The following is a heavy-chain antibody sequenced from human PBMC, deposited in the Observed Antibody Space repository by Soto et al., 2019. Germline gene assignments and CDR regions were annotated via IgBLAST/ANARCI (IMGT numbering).Heavy chain of an antibody. V-gene: IGHV3-21*01. CDR1: GFTFSSYS. CDR2: ISSSSSYI. D-gene: IGHD2-15*01. Sequence: GGSLRLSCAASGFTFSSYSMNWVRQAPGKGLEWVSSISSSSSYIYYADTVKGRFTISRDNAKNSLYLQMNSLRAEDTAVYYCARDSMSPYCSGGSCYYEYFQHWGQGTLVTVSS. CDR3: ARDSMSPYCSGGSCYYEYFQH. J-gene: IGHJ1*01.